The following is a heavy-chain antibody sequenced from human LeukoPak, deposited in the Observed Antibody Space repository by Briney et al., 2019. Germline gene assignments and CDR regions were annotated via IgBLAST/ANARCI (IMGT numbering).Heavy chain of an antibody. Sequence: SETLSLTCTVSGGSISSSSYYWGWIRQPPGKGLEWIGEINHSGSTNYNPSLKSRVTISVDTSKNQFSLKLSSVTAADTAVYYCARGQFIGRYSSGPPGRRLDPWGQGTLVTVSS. CDR3: ARGQFIGRYSSGPPGRRLDP. J-gene: IGHJ5*02. V-gene: IGHV4-39*07. CDR1: GGSISSSSYY. D-gene: IGHD2-15*01. CDR2: INHSGST.